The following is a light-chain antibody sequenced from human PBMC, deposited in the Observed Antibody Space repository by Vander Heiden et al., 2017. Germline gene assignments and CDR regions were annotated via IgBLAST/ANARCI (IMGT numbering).Light chain of an antibody. CDR3: QQDYSTSYT. V-gene: IGKV4-1*01. CDR1: QSVLYSSNNKNY. J-gene: IGKJ2*01. Sequence: IVMTQSPSSLAVSLGERATINCKSSQSVLYSSNNKNYLAWYQQKPGQPPKLLIYWASTRESGVPDRFSGSGSGTDFTLTISSLQAEDVAVYYCQQDYSTSYTFGQGTKLEIK. CDR2: WAS.